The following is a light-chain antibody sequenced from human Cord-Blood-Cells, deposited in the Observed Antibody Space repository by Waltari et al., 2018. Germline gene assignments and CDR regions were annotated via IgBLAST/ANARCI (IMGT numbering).Light chain of an antibody. V-gene: IGLV2-11*01. CDR3: CSYAGSYTLV. J-gene: IGLJ2*01. CDR2: DVS. Sequence: QSALTQPRSVSGSPGQSVTISCTGTSSDVGGYNYVSWYQQHPGKAPKLMIYDVSKRPAGVPDRFCGSKSGTTASLTISGLQAEDEADYYCCSYAGSYTLVFGGGTKLTVL. CDR1: SSDVGGYNY.